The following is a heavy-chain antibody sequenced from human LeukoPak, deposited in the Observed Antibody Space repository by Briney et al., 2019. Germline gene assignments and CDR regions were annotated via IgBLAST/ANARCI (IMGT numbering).Heavy chain of an antibody. D-gene: IGHD6-19*01. CDR3: ARISGKRYSSGLRYFDL. J-gene: IGHJ2*01. V-gene: IGHV4-34*01. CDR2: INHSGST. CDR1: GGSFSGYH. Sequence: PSETLSLTCAVYGGSFSGYHWSWIRQPPGKGLEWIGEINHSGSTNYNPSLKSRVTISVDTSKNQFSLKLSSVTAADTAVYYCARISGKRYSSGLRYFDLWGRGTLVTVSS.